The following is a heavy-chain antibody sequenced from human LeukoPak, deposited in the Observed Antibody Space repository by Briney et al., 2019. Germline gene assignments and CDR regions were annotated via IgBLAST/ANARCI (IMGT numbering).Heavy chain of an antibody. Sequence: GGSLRLSCVASGFPFSSYWMTWVRQAPGKGLEWVASINHNGNVNYYVDSVKGRLTISRDNAKNSLYLQMSNLRAEDTAVYFCARGGGLDVWGQGATVTVSS. CDR3: ARGGGLDV. D-gene: IGHD3-16*01. J-gene: IGHJ6*02. CDR2: INHNGNVN. CDR1: GFPFSSYW. V-gene: IGHV3-7*03.